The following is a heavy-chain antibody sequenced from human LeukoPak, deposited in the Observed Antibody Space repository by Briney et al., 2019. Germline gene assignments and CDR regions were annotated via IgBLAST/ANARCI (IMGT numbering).Heavy chain of an antibody. D-gene: IGHD3/OR15-3a*01. J-gene: IGHJ4*02. CDR2: IIPIFGTA. Sequence: GASVKVSCKASGGTFSSYAISWVRQAPGQGLEWMGGIIPIFGTANYAQKFQGRVTITADKSTSTAYMELRSLRSDDTAVYYCARAGYYTQYSALDYWGQGTLVTVSS. CDR3: ARAGYYTQYSALDY. CDR1: GGTFSSYA. V-gene: IGHV1-69*06.